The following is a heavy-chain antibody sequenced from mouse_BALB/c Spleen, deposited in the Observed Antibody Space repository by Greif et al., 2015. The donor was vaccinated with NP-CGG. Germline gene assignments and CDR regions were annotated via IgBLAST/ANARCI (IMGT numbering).Heavy chain of an antibody. CDR1: GYTFTDYY. V-gene: IGHV1-19*01. CDR2: VNPYNGGT. J-gene: IGHJ4*01. CDR3: ARRSSYYAMDY. Sequence: EVKVVESGPELVKPGASVKMSCKASGYTFTDYYMDWVKQSHGESFEWIGRVNPYNGGTSYNQKFKGKATLTVDRSSSTAYMELNSLTSEDSAVYYCARRSSYYAMDYWGQGTSVTVSS.